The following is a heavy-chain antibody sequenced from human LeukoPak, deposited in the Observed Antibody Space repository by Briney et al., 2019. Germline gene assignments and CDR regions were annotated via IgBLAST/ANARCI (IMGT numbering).Heavy chain of an antibody. D-gene: IGHD3-10*01. J-gene: IGHJ5*02. Sequence: SETLSLTCAVYGGSFSGYYWSWIRQPPGKGLEWIGEINHSGGTNYNPSLKSRVTISVDTSKNQFSLKLSSVTAADTAVYYCARGRAYYHGSGSLHPWGQGTLVTVSS. CDR1: GGSFSGYY. V-gene: IGHV4-34*01. CDR3: ARGRAYYHGSGSLHP. CDR2: INHSGGT.